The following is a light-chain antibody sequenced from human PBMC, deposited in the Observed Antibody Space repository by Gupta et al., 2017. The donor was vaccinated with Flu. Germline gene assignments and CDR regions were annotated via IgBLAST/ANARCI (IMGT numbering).Light chain of an antibody. V-gene: IGLV2-23*01. CDR3: CSFAGGATLL. CDR2: EAT. Sequence: QSALTQPASVSGSPGQSITISCTGTNSDVGSYNLVSWYQQTPGKVPKLMIYEATERPSGASGRFSGSKSGNTASLTISGLQAEDEADYYCCSFAGGATLLFGGGTKLTVL. J-gene: IGLJ2*01. CDR1: NSDVGSYNL.